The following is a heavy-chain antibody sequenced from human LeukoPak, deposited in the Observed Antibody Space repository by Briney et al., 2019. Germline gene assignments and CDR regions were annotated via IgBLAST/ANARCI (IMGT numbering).Heavy chain of an antibody. CDR1: GFTFSSYW. CDR3: ARAYGMDV. V-gene: IGHV3-74*01. Sequence: GGSLRLSCAASGFTFSSYWMHWVRQAPGKGLMWVSRINSDGSSTSYADSVKGRFTISRDNAKNTLYLQMNSLRAEDTAVYYCARAYGMDVWGQGTTVTVSS. CDR2: INSDGSST. J-gene: IGHJ6*02.